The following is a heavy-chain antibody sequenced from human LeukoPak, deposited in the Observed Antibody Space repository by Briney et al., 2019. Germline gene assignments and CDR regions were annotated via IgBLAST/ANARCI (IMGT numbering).Heavy chain of an antibody. Sequence: GASVKVSCKASGYTFTSYYMHWVRQAPGQGLEWMGIINPSGGSTSYAQKFQGRVTMTRDTSTSTVYMELSSLRSEDAAVYYCARDPGRGNWFDPWGQGTLVTVSS. CDR2: INPSGGST. V-gene: IGHV1-46*01. CDR1: GYTFTSYY. J-gene: IGHJ5*02. CDR3: ARDPGRGNWFDP.